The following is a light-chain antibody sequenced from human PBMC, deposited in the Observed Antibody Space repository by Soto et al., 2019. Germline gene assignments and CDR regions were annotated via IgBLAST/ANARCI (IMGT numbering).Light chain of an antibody. J-gene: IGKJ5*01. V-gene: IGKV3-15*01. Sequence: EIVMKQSQATLSVSPGERATLSCRAGQNIHTNLAWYQQKPGQAPRLLFYGASTGATGLPARFSGSGSGTEFTLTINSLQAEDCAVYYCQQDYYWPRTFCQVTRLEIK. CDR1: QNIHTN. CDR3: QQDYYWPRT. CDR2: GAS.